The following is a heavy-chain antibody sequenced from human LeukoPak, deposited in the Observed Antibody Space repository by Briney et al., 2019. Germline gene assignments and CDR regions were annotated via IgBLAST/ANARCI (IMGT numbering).Heavy chain of an antibody. V-gene: IGHV3-23*01. D-gene: IGHD2-15*01. CDR3: ATSDCSGGSCYSVGGY. CDR1: GFTFSSYA. Sequence: GGSLRLSCAASGFTFSSYAMSWVRQAPGKGLEWVSAISGSGGSTYYADSVKGRFTISRDNSKNTLYLQMNSLRAEDTAVYYCATSDCSGGSCYSVGGYWGQGTLVTVSS. J-gene: IGHJ4*02. CDR2: ISGSGGST.